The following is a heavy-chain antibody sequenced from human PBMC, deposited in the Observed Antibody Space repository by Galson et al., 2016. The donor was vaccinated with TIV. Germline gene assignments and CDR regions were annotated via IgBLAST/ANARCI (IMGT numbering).Heavy chain of an antibody. CDR2: IIPLFGIA. CDR3: ASDRNTALDTYHYYSGMDV. CDR1: GGTFSSYV. D-gene: IGHD5-18*01. V-gene: IGHV1-69*13. J-gene: IGHJ6*02. Sequence: SVKVSCKASGGTFSSYVFNWVRLAPGQGLEWMGGIIPLFGIANYAQKFQDRVTITADDSTSTAYMELNSLRSGDTAVYYCASDRNTALDTYHYYSGMDVWGQGTTVTVSS.